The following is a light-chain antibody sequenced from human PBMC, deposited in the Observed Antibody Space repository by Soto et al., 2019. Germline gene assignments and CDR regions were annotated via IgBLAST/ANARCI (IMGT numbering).Light chain of an antibody. CDR3: QTWGTGIRV. V-gene: IGLV4-69*01. CDR2: VNSDGSH. CDR1: SGHCRYA. Sequence: QSVLTQSPSASASLGASVMLTGTLSSGHCRYAIAWHQQQPEKGPRYLMKVNSDGSHNKGDGIPDRFSGSSSGAERYLTISSLQSEDEADYYCQTWGTGIRVFGGGTKLTVL. J-gene: IGLJ3*02.